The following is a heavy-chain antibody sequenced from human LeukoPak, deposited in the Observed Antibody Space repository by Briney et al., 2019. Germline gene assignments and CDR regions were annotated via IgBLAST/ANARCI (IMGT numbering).Heavy chain of an antibody. CDR2: VSSRSSNI. Sequence: GGSLRLSCAASGFTFRHYTMNWVRQAPGEGLEWGSSVSSRSSNIYYADSVKGRFTISRDNAGSSLYLQMNSLRADDTAVYYCARGGVGGRGVYFDFWGQGTLTTVSS. J-gene: IGHJ4*02. D-gene: IGHD2-15*01. CDR3: ARGGVGGRGVYFDF. V-gene: IGHV3-21*06. CDR1: GFTFRHYT.